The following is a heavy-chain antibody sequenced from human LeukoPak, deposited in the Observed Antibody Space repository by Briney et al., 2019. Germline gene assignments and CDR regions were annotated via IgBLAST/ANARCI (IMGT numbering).Heavy chain of an antibody. CDR2: IYYSGST. CDR1: GDSISSTNYY. V-gene: IGHV4-39*07. J-gene: IGHJ4*02. Sequence: SETLSLTCTVSGDSISSTNYYWGWIRQPPGKGLEWIGSIYYSGSTFNNPSLKSRVTISVDTSKNQFSLKVSSVTAADTAVYYCARGRFTMVRGGLKTKFFDYWGQGTLVTVSS. D-gene: IGHD3-10*01. CDR3: ARGRFTMVRGGLKTKFFDY.